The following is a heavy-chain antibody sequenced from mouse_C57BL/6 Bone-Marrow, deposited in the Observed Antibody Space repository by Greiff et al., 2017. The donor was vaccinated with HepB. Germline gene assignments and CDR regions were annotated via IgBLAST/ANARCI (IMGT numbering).Heavy chain of an antibody. CDR1: GYTFTSYG. D-gene: IGHD1-1*01. J-gene: IGHJ4*01. V-gene: IGHV1-81*01. Sequence: VQLVESGAELARPGASVKLSCKASGYTFTSYGISWVKQRTGQGLGWIGEIYPRSGNTYYNEKFKGKATLTADKSSSTAYMELRSLTSEDSAVYFCAREGYYGSSPLYAMDYWGQGTSVTVSS. CDR2: IYPRSGNT. CDR3: AREGYYGSSPLYAMDY.